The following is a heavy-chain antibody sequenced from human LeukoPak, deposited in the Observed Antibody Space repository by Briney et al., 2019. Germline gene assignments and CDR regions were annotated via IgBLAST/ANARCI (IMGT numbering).Heavy chain of an antibody. D-gene: IGHD3-3*01. J-gene: IGHJ4*02. CDR3: AKGGSGSDFWSGYYEGAFDY. CDR2: ISYDGSNK. CDR1: GFTFSSYG. Sequence: PGRSLRLSCAASGFTFSSYGMHWVRQAPGKGLEWVAVISYDGSNKYYAGSVKGRFTISRDNSKNTLYLQMNSLRAEDTAVYYCAKGGSGSDFWSGYYEGAFDYWGQGTLVTVSS. V-gene: IGHV3-30*18.